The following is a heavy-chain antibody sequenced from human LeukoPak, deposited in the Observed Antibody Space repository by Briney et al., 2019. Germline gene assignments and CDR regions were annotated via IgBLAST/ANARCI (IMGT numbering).Heavy chain of an antibody. CDR3: AKGRGNSYEGPGY. CDR2: IYSGGST. V-gene: IGHV3-66*01. Sequence: PGGSLRLSCAASGFTVSSNYMSWVRQAPGKGLEWVSVIYSGGSTYYADSVKGRFTISRDNSKNTVHLQMNSLRADDTAVYYCAKGRGNSYEGPGYWGQGTLVTVSS. CDR1: GFTVSSNY. J-gene: IGHJ4*02. D-gene: IGHD3-10*01.